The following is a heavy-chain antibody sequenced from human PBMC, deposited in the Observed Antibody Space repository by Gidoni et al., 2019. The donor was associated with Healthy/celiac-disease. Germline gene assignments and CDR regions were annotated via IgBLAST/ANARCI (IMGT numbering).Heavy chain of an antibody. CDR1: CFNFSSYA. V-gene: IGHV3-23*01. CDR3: AKEGQWLGSAGLIQVDY. J-gene: IGHJ4*02. CDR2: ISGSGGST. Sequence: EVQLLSSGGVLVQPGGSLRLSLAASCFNFSSYAMSWVRQSPGKGLEWVSAISGSGGSTYYADSVKGWFTSSRDNSKNTRYLQMNSLRAEDTAVYYCAKEGQWLGSAGLIQVDYWGQGTLVTVSS. D-gene: IGHD6-19*01.